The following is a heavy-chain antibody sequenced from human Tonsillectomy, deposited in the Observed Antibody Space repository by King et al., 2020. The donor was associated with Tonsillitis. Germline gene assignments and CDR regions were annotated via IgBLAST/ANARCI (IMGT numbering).Heavy chain of an antibody. D-gene: IGHD3-9*01. V-gene: IGHV4-39*01. CDR1: NDFISRNNYY. J-gene: IGHJ4*02. CDR2: ILHSGNP. CDR3: ARHSQTPYYDILIGHPDY. Sequence: QLQLQESGPGLVKPSETLSLTCTVSNDFISRNNYYWGWIRQTPGKGLEWIGSILHSGNPYYHPSLKGRVTISVDTSKNQFSLKLESVTAADSAIYYCARHSQTPYYDILIGHPDYWGQGTLVTVSS.